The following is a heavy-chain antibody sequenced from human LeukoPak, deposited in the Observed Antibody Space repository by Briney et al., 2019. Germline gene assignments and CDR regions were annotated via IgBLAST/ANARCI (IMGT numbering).Heavy chain of an antibody. CDR2: IIPIFGTA. J-gene: IGHJ1*01. Sequence: SVKVSCKASGGTFSSYAISWVRQAPGQGLEWMGGIIPIFGTANYAQKFQGRVTITADESTSTAYMELSSLRSEDTAVYYCATPPGDNCGGDCYSIGYFQHWGQGTLVTVSS. D-gene: IGHD2-21*02. CDR3: ATPPGDNCGGDCYSIGYFQH. V-gene: IGHV1-69*13. CDR1: GGTFSSYA.